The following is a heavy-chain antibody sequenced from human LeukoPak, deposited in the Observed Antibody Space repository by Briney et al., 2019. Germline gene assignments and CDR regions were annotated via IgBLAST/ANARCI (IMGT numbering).Heavy chain of an antibody. CDR1: GGSISSGSYY. D-gene: IGHD6-13*01. CDR2: IYTSGST. V-gene: IGHV4-61*02. CDR3: ARGVAAAARIGITIDY. J-gene: IGHJ4*02. Sequence: SETLSLTCTVSGGSISSGSYYWSWIRQPAGKGLEWIGRIYTSGSTNYNPSLKSRVTISVDTSKNQFSLKLSSVTAADTAVYYCARGVAAAARIGITIDYWGQGTLVTVSS.